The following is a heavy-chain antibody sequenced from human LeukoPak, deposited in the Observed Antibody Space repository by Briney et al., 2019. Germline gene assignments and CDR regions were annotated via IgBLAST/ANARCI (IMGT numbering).Heavy chain of an antibody. J-gene: IGHJ3*02. Sequence: PSETLSLTCAVYGGSFSGYYWSWIRQPPGKGLEWIGEINHSGSTNYNPSLKSRVTISVDTSKNQFSLKLSSVTAADTAVYYCARYCSSTSCYLDAFDIWGQGTMVTVSS. V-gene: IGHV4-34*01. D-gene: IGHD2-2*01. CDR2: INHSGST. CDR1: GGSFSGYY. CDR3: ARYCSSTSCYLDAFDI.